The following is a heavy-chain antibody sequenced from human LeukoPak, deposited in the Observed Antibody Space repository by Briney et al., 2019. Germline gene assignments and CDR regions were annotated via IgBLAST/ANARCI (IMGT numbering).Heavy chain of an antibody. CDR2: INPNSGDT. Sequence: ASVKVSCKASGYTFTGHYIHWVPQAPEQGLEWMGWINPNSGDTNSAQKIQGRVTMTRDTSISTAYMELSSLKSDDTAVYYCARDGTFDIWGQGTMVIVSS. V-gene: IGHV1-2*02. J-gene: IGHJ3*02. CDR3: ARDGTFDI. CDR1: GYTFTGHY.